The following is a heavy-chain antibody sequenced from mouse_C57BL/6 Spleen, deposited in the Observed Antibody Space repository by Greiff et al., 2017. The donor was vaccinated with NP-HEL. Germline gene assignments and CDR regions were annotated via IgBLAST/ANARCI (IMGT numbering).Heavy chain of an antibody. CDR1: GYAFSSSW. D-gene: IGHD3-3*01. Sequence: QVQLQQSGPELVKPGASVKISCKASGYAFSSSWMNWVKQRPGKGLEWIGRIYPGDGDTNYNGKFKGKTTLTADKSSSTAYMQLSSLTSEDSAVYFCARQGWAGLAYWGQGTLVTVSA. CDR3: ARQGWAGLAY. J-gene: IGHJ3*01. V-gene: IGHV1-82*01. CDR2: IYPGDGDT.